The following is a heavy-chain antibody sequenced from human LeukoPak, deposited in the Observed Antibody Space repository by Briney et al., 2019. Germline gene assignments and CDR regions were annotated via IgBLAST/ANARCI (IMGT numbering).Heavy chain of an antibody. CDR1: GYTFTGYY. D-gene: IGHD3-3*01. J-gene: IGHJ4*02. Sequence: ASVKVSCKASGYTFTGYYMHWVRQAPGQGLEWMGWINPNSGGTNYAQKFQGRVTMTRDTSISTAYMELSRLRSDDTAVYYCARISRGSITIFGVVTHFDYWGQGTLVTVSS. CDR3: ARISRGSITIFGVVTHFDY. V-gene: IGHV1-2*02. CDR2: INPNSGGT.